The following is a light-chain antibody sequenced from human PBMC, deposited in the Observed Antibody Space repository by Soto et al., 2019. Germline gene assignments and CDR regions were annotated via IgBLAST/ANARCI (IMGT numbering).Light chain of an antibody. Sequence: EVGLRQSPGTLSLSTGERATLSFRASQSFSSGYLAWYQQKPGQAPRLLIYGASSRATDIPDRFSGSGSGTDFTLTISRLEPEDFAVYYCPQYASSPATSGQGTMAAI. CDR2: GAS. CDR1: QSFSSGY. J-gene: IGKJ1*01. CDR3: PQYASSPAT. V-gene: IGKV3-20*01.